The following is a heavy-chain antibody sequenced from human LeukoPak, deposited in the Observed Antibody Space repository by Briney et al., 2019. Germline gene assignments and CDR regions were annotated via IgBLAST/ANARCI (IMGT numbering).Heavy chain of an antibody. CDR2: LITIYGSA. CDR1: GCSFTFTSHA. CDR3: AGCFYDNSGEAFDI. D-gene: IGHD3-22*01. Sequence: SVKVSCKASGCSFTFTSHAISWVRQAPGQGLEWIGGLITIYGSANYAQKFQGRVAITSDESTRTVYMDLRSLRPEDSAVYFCAGCFYDNSGEAFDIWGQGTMVTVSS. J-gene: IGHJ3*02. V-gene: IGHV1-69*01.